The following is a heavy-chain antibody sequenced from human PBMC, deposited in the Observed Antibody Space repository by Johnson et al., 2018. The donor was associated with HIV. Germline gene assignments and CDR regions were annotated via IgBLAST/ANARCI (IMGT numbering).Heavy chain of an antibody. CDR3: ARPVSPWSAYDAFDI. D-gene: IGHD2-8*02. CDR2: IATTGDT. J-gene: IGHJ3*02. V-gene: IGHV3-13*01. CDR1: GFTFSNYD. Sequence: VQLVESGGGLVQPGGSLRLSCAASGFTFSNYDMHWVRQPTGKRLEWVSGIATTGDTYYAGSVKGRFTISRENAKNSLYLQLNSLRAGDTALYYCARPVSPWSAYDAFDIWGQGTIVTVSS.